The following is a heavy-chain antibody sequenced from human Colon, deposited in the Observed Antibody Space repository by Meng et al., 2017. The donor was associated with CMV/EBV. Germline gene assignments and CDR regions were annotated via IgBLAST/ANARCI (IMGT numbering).Heavy chain of an antibody. V-gene: IGHV4-39*01. D-gene: IGHD6-6*01. CDR1: GASITSSNFY. CDR3: ARRGFTSRPL. J-gene: IGHJ4*02. CDR2: ISYSGGT. Sequence: SETLSLTCTVSGASITSSNFYWGWIRQSPGKGLEWIGSISYSGGTSYKPSFQSRVTLSIDTSKNQFSLKLRYVTAADTAVYYCARRGFTSRPLWGQGTLVTVSS.